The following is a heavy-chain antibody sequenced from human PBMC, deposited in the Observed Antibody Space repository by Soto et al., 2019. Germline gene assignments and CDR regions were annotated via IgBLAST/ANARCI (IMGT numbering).Heavy chain of an antibody. V-gene: IGHV3-23*01. D-gene: IGHD2-8*01. CDR1: GFTFSIYA. Sequence: GGSLRLSCAASGFTFSIYAMSWVRQAPGKGLEWVSAISGSGDTTYYADSVKGRFTISRDNSKNTLYLQVNSLRAEDTAVYYCAKQDIVLMEYATNFEYWGQGTLVTVSS. CDR2: ISGSGDTT. CDR3: AKQDIVLMEYATNFEY. J-gene: IGHJ4*02.